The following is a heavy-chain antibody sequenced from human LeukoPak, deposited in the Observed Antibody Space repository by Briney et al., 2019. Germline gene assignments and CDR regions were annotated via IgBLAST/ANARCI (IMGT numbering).Heavy chain of an antibody. CDR3: ARGIYCSSTSCVPNYYYYYMDV. Sequence: PSETLSLTCTVSGGSISSYYWSWIRQPAGKGLEWIGRIYTSGSTNYNPSLKSRVTMSVDTSKNQFSLKLSSVTAADTAMYYCARGIYCSSTSCVPNYYYYYMDVWGKGTTVTVSS. CDR2: IYTSGST. D-gene: IGHD2-2*01. CDR1: GGSISSYY. J-gene: IGHJ6*03. V-gene: IGHV4-4*07.